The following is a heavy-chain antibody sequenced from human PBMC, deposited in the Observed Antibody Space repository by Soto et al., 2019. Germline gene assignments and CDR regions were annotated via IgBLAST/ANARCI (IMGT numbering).Heavy chain of an antibody. Sequence: QVQLAQSGAEVKKPGASVKFSCKASGYTLTDYYIHWVRQAPGRGLDWMGWINPKTGDTYSAQNFQGRVTTTRDTSIDTGYKELSRLQSDDTAVYYCARSSGSYSYYGMDVWGQGTTLTVSS. V-gene: IGHV1-2*02. D-gene: IGHD1-26*01. CDR3: ARSSGSYSYYGMDV. CDR2: INPKTGDT. J-gene: IGHJ6*02. CDR1: GYTLTDYY.